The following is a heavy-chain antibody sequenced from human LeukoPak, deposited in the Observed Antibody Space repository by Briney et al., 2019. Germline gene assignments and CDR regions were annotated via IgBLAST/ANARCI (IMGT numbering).Heavy chain of an antibody. CDR1: GFPFSSYG. CDR3: ASMGLIAAAGSGGQDY. D-gene: IGHD6-13*01. V-gene: IGHV3-33*01. CDR2: IWYDGSNK. Sequence: GALSLSCAASGFPFSSYGMHWVRQAPGKGLEWVAVIWYDGSNKYYADSVKGRFTISRDNSKNTLYLQMNSLRAEDTAVYYCASMGLIAAAGSGGQDYWGQGTLVTVSS. J-gene: IGHJ4*02.